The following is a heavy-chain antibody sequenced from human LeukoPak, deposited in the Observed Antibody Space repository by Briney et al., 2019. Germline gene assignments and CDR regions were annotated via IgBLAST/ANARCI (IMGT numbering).Heavy chain of an antibody. V-gene: IGHV3-74*01. J-gene: IGHJ4*02. Sequence: GGSLRLSCAASGFTFSSYWMQWVRQVPGKGLVWVSIINKDGSSTTYAHSVKGRFTISRDNAKNTLYLEMNSLRAEDTAVYYCARRGIEATGVSFDYWGQGTLVTVSS. D-gene: IGHD6-13*01. CDR1: GFTFSSYW. CDR3: ARRGIEATGVSFDY. CDR2: INKDGSST.